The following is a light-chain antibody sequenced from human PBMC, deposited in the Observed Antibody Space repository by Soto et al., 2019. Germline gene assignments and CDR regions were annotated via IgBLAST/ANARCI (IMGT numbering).Light chain of an antibody. Sequence: IQMTQSPSSLPASVGDRVTITCQASQDISNYLNWYQQKPGKAPKLLIYDASNLETGVPSRFSGSGSGTDFTFTISSLQPEDIATYYCQQYDNLPGTFGGGTKVDIK. CDR3: QQYDNLPGT. CDR2: DAS. J-gene: IGKJ4*01. CDR1: QDISNY. V-gene: IGKV1-33*01.